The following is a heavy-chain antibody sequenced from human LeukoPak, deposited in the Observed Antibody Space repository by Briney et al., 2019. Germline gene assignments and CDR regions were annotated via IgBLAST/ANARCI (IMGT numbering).Heavy chain of an antibody. J-gene: IGHJ4*02. D-gene: IGHD3-22*01. CDR2: INPNSGGT. CDR3: ASLTYYYDSSGYTFDY. CDR1: GYTFTGYY. V-gene: IGHV1-2*02. Sequence: ASVKVSCKASGYTFTGYYMHWVRQAPGQGLEWMGWINPNSGGTNYAQKFQGRVTMTRDTSISTAYMELSRLRSEDTAVYYCASLTYYYDSSGYTFDYWGQGTLVTVSS.